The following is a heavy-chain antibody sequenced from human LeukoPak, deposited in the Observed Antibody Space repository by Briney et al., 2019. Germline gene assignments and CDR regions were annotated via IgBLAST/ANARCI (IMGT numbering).Heavy chain of an antibody. Sequence: PSETLSLTCTVAGGSISSGSYYWSWIRQPAGKGLEWIGRIYTSGSTNYNPSLKSRVTISVDTSKNQFSLKLSSVTAADTAVYYCARDPWDRPSDYCGQGTLVTVSS. CDR1: GGSISSGSYY. J-gene: IGHJ4*02. D-gene: IGHD1-26*01. V-gene: IGHV4-61*02. CDR3: ARDPWDRPSDY. CDR2: IYTSGST.